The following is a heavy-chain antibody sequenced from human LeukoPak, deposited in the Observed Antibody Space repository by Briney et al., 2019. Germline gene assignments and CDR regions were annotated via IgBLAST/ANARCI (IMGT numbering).Heavy chain of an antibody. V-gene: IGHV4-61*01. J-gene: IGHJ4*02. Sequence: SETLSLTCIVSGDSVSSGYYYWIWIRQPPGKGLEWIGNIYYSGRTNYNPSLKSRVTISVDTSKNQFSLKLSSVTAADTAVYYCARDYSGDYDSSGYLYYLDYWGQGFLVTVSS. CDR3: ARDYSGDYDSSGYLYYLDY. D-gene: IGHD3-22*01. CDR1: GDSVSSGYYY. CDR2: IYYSGRT.